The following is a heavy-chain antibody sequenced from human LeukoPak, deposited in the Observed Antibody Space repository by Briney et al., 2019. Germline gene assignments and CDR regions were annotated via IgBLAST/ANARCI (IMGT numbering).Heavy chain of an antibody. CDR1: GYELSKNG. V-gene: IGHV5-51*01. J-gene: IGHJ5*02. CDR3: ARRLYSRGWYWFDP. Sequence: GAPLKISCRAAGYELSKNGVGGGRQMPGKSLEWMGIIYPGDSDTRYSPSFQGQVTISADKSISTAYLQWNSLKASDTAMYYCARRLYSRGWYWFDPWGQGTQVTVSS. D-gene: IGHD6-19*01. CDR2: IYPGDSDT.